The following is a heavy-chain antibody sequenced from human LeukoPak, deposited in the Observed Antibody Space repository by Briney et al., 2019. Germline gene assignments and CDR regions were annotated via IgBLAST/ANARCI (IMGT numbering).Heavy chain of an antibody. CDR2: ISYDGSNK. D-gene: IGHD2-21*02. J-gene: IGHJ4*02. CDR1: GFTFSDYY. CDR3: ARDFDRLLSPIRGFDY. Sequence: GGSLRLSCAASGFTFSDYYMSWIRQAPGKGLEWVAVISYDGSNKYYADSVKGRFTISRDNSKNTLYLQMNSLRAEDTAVYYCARDFDRLLSPIRGFDYWGQGTLVTVSS. V-gene: IGHV3-30-3*01.